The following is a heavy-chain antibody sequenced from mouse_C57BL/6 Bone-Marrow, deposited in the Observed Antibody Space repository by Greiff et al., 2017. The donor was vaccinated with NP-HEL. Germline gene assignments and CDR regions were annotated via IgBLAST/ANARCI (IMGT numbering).Heavy chain of an antibody. D-gene: IGHD2-4*01. CDR3: ARHDYDRAWFAY. CDR2: ISNGGGST. J-gene: IGHJ3*01. Sequence: EVKLMESGGGLVQPGGSLKLSCAASGFTFSDYYMYWVRQTPEKRLEWVAYISNGGGSTYYPDTVKGRFTISRDNAKNTLYLQMSRLKSEDTAMYYCARHDYDRAWFAYWGQGTLVTVSA. V-gene: IGHV5-12*01. CDR1: GFTFSDYY.